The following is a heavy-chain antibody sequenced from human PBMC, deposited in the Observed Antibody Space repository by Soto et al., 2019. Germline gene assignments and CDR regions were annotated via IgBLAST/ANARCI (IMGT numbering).Heavy chain of an antibody. CDR2: IYYNGNT. CDR3: TRANWYSEY. V-gene: IGHV4-59*11. CDR1: GGSISNHY. Sequence: QVQLQESGPGLVKPSETLSLTCTVSGGSISNHYWSWIRQPPGKGLEWIGYIYYNGNTNYNPPLKSRVTMSVDTSKSQISLKLSSVTAADTGVYYCTRANWYSEYWGQGTLVTVSS. D-gene: IGHD7-27*01. J-gene: IGHJ4*02.